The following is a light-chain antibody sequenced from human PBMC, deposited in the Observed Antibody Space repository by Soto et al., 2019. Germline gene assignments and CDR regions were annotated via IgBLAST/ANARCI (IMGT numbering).Light chain of an antibody. CDR1: QSVRNY. Sequence: EIVLTQSPATLCLSPGETATLSCRASQSVRNYLAWYQQKPGQAPRLLIYDASNRATGIPARFSGTGSETDFTLTISRLEPEDFAVYYCQQYGSSPMYTFGQGTKVDIK. J-gene: IGKJ2*01. CDR2: DAS. V-gene: IGKV3-20*01. CDR3: QQYGSSPMYT.